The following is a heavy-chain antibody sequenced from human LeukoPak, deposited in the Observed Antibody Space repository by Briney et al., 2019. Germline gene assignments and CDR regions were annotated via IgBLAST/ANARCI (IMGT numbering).Heavy chain of an antibody. CDR3: ARSVPYSSPSSN. CDR1: GYSFTGFY. Sequence: GASVKVSCKASGYSFTGFYIQWMRQAPGQGLEWMGRINPNTGDTNSAPKFQGRITLTSDTSIRTAYMEISRLTSDDTAVYFCARSVPYSSPSSNWGQGTLVTVSS. V-gene: IGHV1-2*06. D-gene: IGHD6-13*01. J-gene: IGHJ4*02. CDR2: INPNTGDT.